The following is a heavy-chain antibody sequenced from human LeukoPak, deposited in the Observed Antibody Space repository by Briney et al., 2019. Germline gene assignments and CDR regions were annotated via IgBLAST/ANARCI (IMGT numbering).Heavy chain of an antibody. D-gene: IGHD3-3*01. V-gene: IGHV3-30*04. Sequence: SLRLSCAASGFTFSSYAMHWVRQAPGKGLEWVAVISYDGSNKYYADSVKGRFTISRDNSKNTLYLQMNSLRAEDTAVYYCARRGPTYYDFWSDYWDLDYWGQGTLVTVSS. CDR1: GFTFSSYA. CDR2: ISYDGSNK. J-gene: IGHJ4*02. CDR3: ARRGPTYYDFWSDYWDLDY.